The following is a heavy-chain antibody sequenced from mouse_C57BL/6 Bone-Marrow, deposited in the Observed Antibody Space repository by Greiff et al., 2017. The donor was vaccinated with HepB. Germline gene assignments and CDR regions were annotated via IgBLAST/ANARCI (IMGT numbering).Heavy chain of an antibody. Sequence: EVQLQQSGPGLVKPSQSLSLTCSVTGYSITSGYYWNWIRQFPGNKLEWMGYISYDGSNNYNPSLKNRISITRDTSKNQFFLKLNSVTTEDTATYYCAIDRGRFAYWGQGTLVTVSA. CDR3: AIDRGRFAY. CDR1: GYSITSGYY. CDR2: ISYDGSN. V-gene: IGHV3-6*01. J-gene: IGHJ3*01. D-gene: IGHD3-1*01.